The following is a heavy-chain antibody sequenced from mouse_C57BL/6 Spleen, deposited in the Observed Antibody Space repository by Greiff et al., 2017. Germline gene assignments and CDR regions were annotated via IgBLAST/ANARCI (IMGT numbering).Heavy chain of an antibody. CDR2: INPNNGGT. CDR1: GYTFTDYN. CDR3: ARNGNYVPWFAY. D-gene: IGHD2-1*01. J-gene: IGHJ3*01. V-gene: IGHV1-18*01. Sequence: EVQLQQSGPELVKPGASVTIPCKASGYTFTDYNMDWVKQSHGKSLEWIGDINPNNGGTIYNQKFKGKATLTVDKSSSTAYMELRSLTSEDTAVYYCARNGNYVPWFAYWGQGTLVTVSA.